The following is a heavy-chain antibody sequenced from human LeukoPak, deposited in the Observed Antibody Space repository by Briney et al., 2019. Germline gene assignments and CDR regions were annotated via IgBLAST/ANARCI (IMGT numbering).Heavy chain of an antibody. J-gene: IGHJ6*02. Sequence: GASVKVSCKASGYSFASYDINWVRQATGQGLEWLGWVNPNSGNSGYAQKFQGRVTMTRNTSTNTAYMELTSLTSEDTAMYYCARLTRYYYGMDVWGHGTTVTVSS. D-gene: IGHD1-14*01. V-gene: IGHV1-8*01. CDR3: ARLTRYYYGMDV. CDR1: GYSFASYD. CDR2: VNPNSGNS.